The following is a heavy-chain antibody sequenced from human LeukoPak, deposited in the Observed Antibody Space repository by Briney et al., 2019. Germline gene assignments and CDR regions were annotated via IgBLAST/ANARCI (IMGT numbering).Heavy chain of an antibody. CDR2: IYYSGST. CDR3: AGLYGSGSYESMDV. D-gene: IGHD3-10*01. J-gene: IGHJ6*02. V-gene: IGHV4-39*01. CDR1: GGSISSSSYY. Sequence: SETLSLTCTVSGGSISSSSYYWGWIRQPPGKGLEWIGSIYYSGSTYYNPSLKSRVTISVDTSKNQFSLKLSSVTAADTAVYYCAGLYGSGSYESMDVWGQGTTVTVSS.